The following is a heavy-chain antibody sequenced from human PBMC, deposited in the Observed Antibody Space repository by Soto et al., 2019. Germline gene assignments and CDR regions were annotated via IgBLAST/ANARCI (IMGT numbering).Heavy chain of an antibody. D-gene: IGHD3-10*01. CDR1: GFTFSNYN. J-gene: IGHJ5*02. CDR3: ARDLQITIVRDRPRP. CDR2: ISNTGSAI. V-gene: IGHV3-48*01. Sequence: EVQLVESGGGLVQPGGSLRLSCAASGFTFSNYNMNWVRQAPGKGLEWVSYISNTGSAIYYADSVKGRFTISRDNAKSSLYLQMSSLRAEDTAVYYCARDLQITIVRDRPRPWGQGTLVTVSS.